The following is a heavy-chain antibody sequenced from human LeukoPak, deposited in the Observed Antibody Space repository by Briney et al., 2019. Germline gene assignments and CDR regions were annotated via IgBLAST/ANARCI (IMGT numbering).Heavy chain of an antibody. V-gene: IGHV4-59*08. CDR1: GGSISSYY. J-gene: IGHJ4*02. CDR3: ARHPGIAAAGL. Sequence: PSETLSLTCTVSGGSISSYYWSWIRQPPGKGLEWIGYIYYSGSTNYNPSLKSRVTISVDTSKNQFSLKLSSVTAADTAVYYCARHPGIAAAGLWGQGTLVTVSS. CDR2: IYYSGST. D-gene: IGHD6-13*01.